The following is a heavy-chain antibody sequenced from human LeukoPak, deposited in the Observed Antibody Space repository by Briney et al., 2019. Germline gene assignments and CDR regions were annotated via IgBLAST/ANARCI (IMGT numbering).Heavy chain of an antibody. Sequence: SVKVSCKASGYTFTSYGISWVRQAPGQGLEWMGGIIPIFGTANYAQKFQGRVTITADESTSTAYMELSSLRSEDTAVYYCASGYSYDSSEAPDDAFDIWGQGTMVTVSS. CDR3: ASGYSYDSSEAPDDAFDI. CDR2: IIPIFGTA. D-gene: IGHD3-22*01. V-gene: IGHV1-69*13. J-gene: IGHJ3*02. CDR1: GYTFTSYG.